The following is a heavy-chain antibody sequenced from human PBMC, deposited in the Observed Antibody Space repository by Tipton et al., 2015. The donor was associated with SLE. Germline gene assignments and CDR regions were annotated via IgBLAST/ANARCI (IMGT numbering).Heavy chain of an antibody. Sequence: QSGAEVKKPGASVKVSCKASGYTFTSYYMHWVRQAPGQGLEWMGIINPSGGSTSYAQKFQGRVTMTRDTSTSTVYMELSSLRSEDTAVYYCARDRITGTTHLGWYFDLWGRGTLVTVSS. J-gene: IGHJ2*01. CDR2: INPSGGST. CDR3: ARDRITGTTHLGWYFDL. CDR1: GYTFTSYY. D-gene: IGHD1-7*01. V-gene: IGHV1-46*01.